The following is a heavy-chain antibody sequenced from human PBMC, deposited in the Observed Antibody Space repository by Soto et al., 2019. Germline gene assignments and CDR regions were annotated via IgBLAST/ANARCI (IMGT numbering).Heavy chain of an antibody. D-gene: IGHD3-9*01. CDR3: ARDGTHYDILTGYARYGMDV. V-gene: IGHV3-33*01. CDR1: GFTFSSYG. J-gene: IGHJ6*02. CDR2: IWYDGSNK. Sequence: GGSLRLSCAASGFTFSSYGMHWVRQAPGKGLEWVAVIWYDGSNKYYADSVKGRFTISRDNSKNTLYLQMNSLRAEDTAVYYCARDGTHYDILTGYARYGMDVWGQGTTVTVSS.